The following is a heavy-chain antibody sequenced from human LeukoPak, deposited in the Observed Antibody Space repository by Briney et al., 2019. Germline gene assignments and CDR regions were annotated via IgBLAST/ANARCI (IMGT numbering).Heavy chain of an antibody. CDR3: ARGRGTTMVRGVITNYFDL. J-gene: IGHJ2*01. CDR1: GYTFTAHY. D-gene: IGHD3-10*01. CDR2: IDPNSGGT. V-gene: IGHV1-2*02. Sequence: GASVTVSCKASGYTFTAHYIHWVRQAPGQGLEWVGWIDPNSGGTNYAQKFLGSVTMTGDTSINTAFMELSRLRSDHTAIYYCARGRGTTMVRGVITNYFDLWGRGSLVTVSS.